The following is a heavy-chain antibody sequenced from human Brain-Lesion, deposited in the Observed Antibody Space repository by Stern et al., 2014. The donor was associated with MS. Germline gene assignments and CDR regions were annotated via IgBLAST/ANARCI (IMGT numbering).Heavy chain of an antibody. CDR3: ARVGVYVQTGWFDP. J-gene: IGHJ5*02. D-gene: IGHD2-8*01. V-gene: IGHV4-31*03. Sequence: QLQLQESGPGLVKPSQTLSLTCTVSGGSISSGGYYWSWIRQHPGKGLEGIGYIHYSGSTYYNSALKSRVTISRDTSKNQFSLNLNSVTAADTAVYYCARVGVYVQTGWFDPWGQGALVTVSS. CDR2: IHYSGST. CDR1: GGSISSGGYY.